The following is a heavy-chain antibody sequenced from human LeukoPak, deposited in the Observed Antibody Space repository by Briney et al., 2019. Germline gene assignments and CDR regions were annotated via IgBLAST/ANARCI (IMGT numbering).Heavy chain of an antibody. J-gene: IGHJ4*02. Sequence: GGSLRLSCAASGFTFSSYSMSWVRQAPGKGLEWVSRISGSGGSTYYADSVKGRFTISRDNSKNTLYLQMNSLSAEDTAVYYCAKDQNQGSSWYFDYWGQGTLVTVSS. CDR3: AKDQNQGSSWYFDY. CDR2: ISGSGGST. D-gene: IGHD6-13*01. V-gene: IGHV3-23*01. CDR1: GFTFSSYS.